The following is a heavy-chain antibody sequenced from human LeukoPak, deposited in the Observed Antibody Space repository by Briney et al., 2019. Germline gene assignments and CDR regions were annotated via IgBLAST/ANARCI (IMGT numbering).Heavy chain of an antibody. V-gene: IGHV4-39*01. CDR2: IHYSGST. J-gene: IGHJ4*02. Sequence: SETLSLTCTVSGGSISSSSYYWGWIRQPPGKGLEWIGGIHYSGSTHYNPSLKSRVTISVDTSKNQFSLNLSSVTAADTAVYYCARLFDYWGQGTLVTVSS. CDR3: ARLFDY. CDR1: GGSISSSSYY.